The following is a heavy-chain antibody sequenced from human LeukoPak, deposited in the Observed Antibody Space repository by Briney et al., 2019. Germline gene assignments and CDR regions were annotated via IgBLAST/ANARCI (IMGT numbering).Heavy chain of an antibody. V-gene: IGHV1-18*01. CDR1: GYTFTSYG. J-gene: IGHJ4*02. Sequence: GASVKVSCKAFGYTFTSYGISLVRQAPGQGLEWMGWISAYNGNTNYAQKLQGRVTMTTDTSTSTAYMELRSLRSDDTAVYYCARGSIVVVTARGPLYYFDYWGQGTLVTVSS. D-gene: IGHD2-21*02. CDR2: ISAYNGNT. CDR3: ARGSIVVVTARGPLYYFDY.